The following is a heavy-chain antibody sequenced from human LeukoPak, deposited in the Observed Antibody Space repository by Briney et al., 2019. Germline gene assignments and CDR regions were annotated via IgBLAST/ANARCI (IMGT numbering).Heavy chain of an antibody. Sequence: TGGSLRLSCAASGFNFVDYAMYWVRQAPGKGLEWVSGITWDSGSTGYADSLKGRFIVSRDNAKKSLYLQMNSLRAEDTALYYCAKGSGSGWYVGAYILDYWGQGTLVTVSS. CDR2: ITWDSGST. D-gene: IGHD6-19*01. V-gene: IGHV3-9*01. J-gene: IGHJ4*02. CDR3: AKGSGSGWYVGAYILDY. CDR1: GFNFVDYA.